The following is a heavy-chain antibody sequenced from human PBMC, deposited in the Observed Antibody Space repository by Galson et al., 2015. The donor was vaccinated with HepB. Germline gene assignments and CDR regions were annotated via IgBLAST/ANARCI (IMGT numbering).Heavy chain of an antibody. J-gene: IGHJ4*02. CDR2: IFAGGGST. D-gene: IGHD3-22*01. Sequence: SVKVSCKASGYTLTNYHFHWVRQAPGQGPEWMGKIFAGGGSTRYAERFQGRVTLTRDSSTSTIYMEVSSLRSDDTAVYYCATHPCSSGSCWIDSWGQGTLVTVPS. CDR1: GYTLTNYH. CDR3: ATHPCSSGSCWIDS. V-gene: IGHV1-46*01.